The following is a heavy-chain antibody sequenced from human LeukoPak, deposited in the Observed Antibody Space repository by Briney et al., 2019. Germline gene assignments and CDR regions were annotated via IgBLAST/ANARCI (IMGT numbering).Heavy chain of an antibody. CDR3: ARVQSSVTLYFFDY. CDR2: IDANNGDT. V-gene: IGHV1-2*02. Sequence: TSVKISCKASGYTSRGNYIHWLRQAPGQGLEWMGWIDANNGDTKSAKNIPCRVTISRDSSVSTAYMDLSSQSPDDAAVYYCARVQSSVTLYFFDYWGQGTLVTVSS. J-gene: IGHJ4*02. CDR1: GYTSRGNY. D-gene: IGHD4-11*01.